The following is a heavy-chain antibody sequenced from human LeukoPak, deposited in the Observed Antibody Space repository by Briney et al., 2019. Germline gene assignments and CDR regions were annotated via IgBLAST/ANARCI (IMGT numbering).Heavy chain of an antibody. CDR1: GGSFSGYY. CDR3: ARGSRVEDWFDP. CDR2: INHSGST. V-gene: IGHV4-34*01. Sequence: SETLSLTCAVYGGSFSGYYWSWIRQPPGKGLEWIGEINHSGSTNYNPSLKSRVTISVDTSKNQFSLKLSSVTAADTAVYYCARGSRVEDWFDPWGQGTLVTVSS. J-gene: IGHJ5*02. D-gene: IGHD1-1*01.